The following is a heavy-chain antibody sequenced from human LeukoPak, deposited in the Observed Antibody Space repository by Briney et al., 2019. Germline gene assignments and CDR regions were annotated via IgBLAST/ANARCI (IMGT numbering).Heavy chain of an antibody. Sequence: SETLSLTCVVSGYSISSGYYWGWIRQPPGKGLEWIGSIYHSGRTYYNPSLMGRVTLSVDTSKNQFSLRLSSVTAADTAVYYCARSQGNAGMGYWGQGTLVTVSS. V-gene: IGHV4-38-2*01. CDR1: GYSISSGYY. CDR3: ARSQGNAGMGY. D-gene: IGHD3-10*01. J-gene: IGHJ4*02. CDR2: IYHSGRT.